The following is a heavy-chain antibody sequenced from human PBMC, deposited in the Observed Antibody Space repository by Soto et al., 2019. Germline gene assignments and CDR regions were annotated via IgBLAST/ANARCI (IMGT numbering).Heavy chain of an antibody. CDR2: ISGSGGST. V-gene: IGHV3-23*01. CDR3: AKSASGTNSGLRS. D-gene: IGHD1-1*01. CDR1: GFTFSTND. Sequence: PGGSLRLSCAASGFTFSTNDMGWVRQAPGKGLEWVSLISGSGGSTYHAGSVRGRFTISRDNSNDTLYLLMNSLRAEDTAQYYCAKSASGTNSGLRSWGQGTLVTVSS. J-gene: IGHJ5*02.